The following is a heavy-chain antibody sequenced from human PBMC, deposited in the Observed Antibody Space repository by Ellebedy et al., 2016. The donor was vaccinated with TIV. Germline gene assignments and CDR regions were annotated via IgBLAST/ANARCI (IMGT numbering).Heavy chain of an antibody. Sequence: ASVKVSCXVSGYTLTELSMHWVRQAPGKGLEWMGGFDPEDGETIYAQKFQGRVTMTEDTSTDTAYMELSSLRSEDTAVYYCATVAAESHYYYMDVWGKGTTVTVSS. CDR1: GYTLTELS. J-gene: IGHJ6*03. CDR2: FDPEDGET. V-gene: IGHV1-24*01. CDR3: ATVAAESHYYYMDV.